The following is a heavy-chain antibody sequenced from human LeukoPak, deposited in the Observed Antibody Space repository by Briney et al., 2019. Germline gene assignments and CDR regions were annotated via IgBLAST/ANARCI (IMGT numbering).Heavy chain of an antibody. J-gene: IGHJ4*02. CDR1: GYTFTGYY. V-gene: IGHV1-2*02. D-gene: IGHD3-3*01. Sequence: ASVKVSCKASGYTFTGYYMHWVRQAPGQGLEWMGWINPNSGGTNYAQKFQGRVTMTRDTSISTAYMELSRLRSDDTAVYYCAQGYDFWSGYLDYWGQGTLVTVSS. CDR3: AQGYDFWSGYLDY. CDR2: INPNSGGT.